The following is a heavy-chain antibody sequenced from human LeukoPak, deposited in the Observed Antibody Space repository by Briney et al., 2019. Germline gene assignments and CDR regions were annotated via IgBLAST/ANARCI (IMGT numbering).Heavy chain of an antibody. CDR3: ARYSAYDRSSDY. Sequence: GASAKVSCKASGYTFTGYYMHWVRQAPAQGVEWMGWINPNSGGTNYAQKFQGRVTMTRDTSISTAYMELSRLRSDDTAVYYCARYSAYDRSSDYWGQGTLVTVSS. CDR2: INPNSGGT. J-gene: IGHJ4*02. CDR1: GYTFTGYY. D-gene: IGHD5-12*01. V-gene: IGHV1-2*02.